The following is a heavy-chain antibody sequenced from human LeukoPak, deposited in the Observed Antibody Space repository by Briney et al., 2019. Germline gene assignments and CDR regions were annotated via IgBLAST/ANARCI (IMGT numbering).Heavy chain of an antibody. CDR1: GFTFSSYE. J-gene: IGHJ4*02. CDR3: ATRYRLSGFD. CDR2: ISSSGSTI. Sequence: GGSLRLSCAASGFTFSSYEMNWVRQAPGKGLEWVSYISSSGSTIYYADSVKGRFTISRDNAKNTLYLQMNSLRAEDTAVYYCATRYRLSGFDWGQGTLVTVSS. V-gene: IGHV3-48*03. D-gene: IGHD5-12*01.